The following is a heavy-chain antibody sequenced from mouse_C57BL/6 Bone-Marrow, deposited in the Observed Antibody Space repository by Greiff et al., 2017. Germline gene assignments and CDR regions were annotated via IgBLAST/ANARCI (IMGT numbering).Heavy chain of an antibody. CDR2: IYPRDGST. D-gene: IGHD3-1*01. CDR3: ARGARDYAMDY. CDR1: GYTFTSYD. Sequence: QVQLQQSGPELVKPGASVKLSCKASGYTFTSYDINWVKQRPGQGLEWIGWIYPRDGSTKYNEKFKGKATLTVDTSSRTAYMELHSLTSEDSAVYFCARGARDYAMDYWGQGTSVTVSS. J-gene: IGHJ4*01. V-gene: IGHV1-85*01.